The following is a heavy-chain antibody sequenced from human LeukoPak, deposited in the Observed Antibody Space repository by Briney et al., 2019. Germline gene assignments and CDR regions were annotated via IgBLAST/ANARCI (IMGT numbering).Heavy chain of an antibody. D-gene: IGHD6-13*01. CDR2: VYTSGST. CDR1: GGSISSYY. CDR3: AREFSPSSSWYD. Sequence: TLSLTCAVSGGSISSYYWSWIRQPAGKGLEWIGRVYTSGSTNYNPSLKSRVTMSVDTSKNQFSLKLSSVTAADTAVYYCAREFSPSSSWYDWGQGTLVTVSS. J-gene: IGHJ4*02. V-gene: IGHV4-4*07.